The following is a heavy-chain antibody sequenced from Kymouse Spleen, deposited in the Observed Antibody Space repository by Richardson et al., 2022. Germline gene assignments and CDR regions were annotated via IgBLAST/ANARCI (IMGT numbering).Heavy chain of an antibody. CDR1: GGSVSSGSYY. J-gene: IGHJ4*02. Sequence: QVQLQESGPGLVKPSETLSLTCTVSGGSVSSGSYYWSWIRQPPGKGLEWIGYIYYSGSTNYNPSLKSRVTISVDTSKNQFSLKLSSVTAADTAVYYCARQFDSSSPFDYWGQGTLVTVSS. CDR3: ARQFDSSSPFDY. CDR2: IYYSGST. V-gene: IGHV4-61*01. D-gene: IGHD6-6*01.